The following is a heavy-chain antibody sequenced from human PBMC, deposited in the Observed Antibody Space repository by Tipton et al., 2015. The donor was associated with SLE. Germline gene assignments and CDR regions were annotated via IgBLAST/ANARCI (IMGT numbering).Heavy chain of an antibody. D-gene: IGHD1-26*01. CDR1: GGSINRDDFY. Sequence: TLSLTCSVSGGSINRDDFYWTWIRQHPEKGLEWIGYISYTGTTSYKPSLKSRLSISMDTSKNQFSLKLSSVTAADTAVYYCSRDRVDGAWETFDIWGQGTMITVS. V-gene: IGHV4-31*03. CDR2: ISYTGTT. CDR3: SRDRVDGAWETFDI. J-gene: IGHJ3*02.